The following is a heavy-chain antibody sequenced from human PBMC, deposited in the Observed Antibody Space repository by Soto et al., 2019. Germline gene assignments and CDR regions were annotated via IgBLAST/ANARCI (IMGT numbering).Heavy chain of an antibody. CDR1: GFTFSSYG. J-gene: IGHJ6*03. V-gene: IGHV3-30*18. CDR2: ISYDGSNK. D-gene: IGHD2-15*01. CDR3: AKDRKDVVVVAATDYYYYMDV. Sequence: GGSLRLSCAASGFTFSSYGMHWVRQAPGKGLEWVAVISYDGSNKYYADSVKGRFTISRDNSKNTLYLQMNSLRAEDTAVYYCAKDRKDVVVVAATDYYYYMDVWGKGTTVTVSS.